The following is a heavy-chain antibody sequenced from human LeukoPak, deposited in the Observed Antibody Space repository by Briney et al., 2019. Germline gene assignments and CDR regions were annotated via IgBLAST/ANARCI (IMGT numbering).Heavy chain of an antibody. Sequence: SETLSLTCTVSGGSISSSFYYWGWIRQPPGKGLGWLGSIYYNGSTYYNPSLKSRVTISVDTSKNQFSLQLSSVTAADTAVYYCARVMVRGVSFFDYWGQGTLVTVSS. CDR2: IYYNGST. CDR1: GGSISSSFYY. V-gene: IGHV4-39*01. D-gene: IGHD3-10*01. J-gene: IGHJ4*02. CDR3: ARVMVRGVSFFDY.